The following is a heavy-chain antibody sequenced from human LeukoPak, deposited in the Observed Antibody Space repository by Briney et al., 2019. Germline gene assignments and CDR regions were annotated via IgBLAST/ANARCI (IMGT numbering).Heavy chain of an antibody. Sequence: GGSLRLPCAASGFIFSSYAMNWVRQAPGKGLEWVSAISGSGGSTYYADSVKGRFTISRDNSKNTLYLQMNSLRAEDTAVYYCAKAGSGWYYLDYWGQGTLVTVSS. CDR1: GFIFSSYA. J-gene: IGHJ4*02. V-gene: IGHV3-23*01. CDR3: AKAGSGWYYLDY. D-gene: IGHD6-19*01. CDR2: ISGSGGST.